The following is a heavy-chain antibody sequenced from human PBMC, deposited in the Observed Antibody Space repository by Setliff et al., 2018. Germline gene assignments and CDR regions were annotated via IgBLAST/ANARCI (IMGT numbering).Heavy chain of an antibody. Sequence: NPSETLSLTCTVSGGSLNSGVYYWGGIRQPPGKGLEWIGRIYHGGDTYYNASLKSRLTISVDTSKNQFSLKLRSVTASDTAVYYCARTGTYRYFDYWGQGALVTVSS. CDR3: ARTGTYRYFDY. V-gene: IGHV4-39*01. CDR2: IYHGGDT. D-gene: IGHD1-1*01. CDR1: GGSLNSGVYY. J-gene: IGHJ4*02.